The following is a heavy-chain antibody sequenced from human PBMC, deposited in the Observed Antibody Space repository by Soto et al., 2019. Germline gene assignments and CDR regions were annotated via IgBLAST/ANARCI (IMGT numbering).Heavy chain of an antibody. CDR1: GFTFSSYG. CDR2: ISYDGSNK. J-gene: IGHJ6*03. Sequence: QVQLVESGGGVVQPGRSLRLSCAASGFTFSSYGMHWVRQAPGKGLEWVAVISYDGSNKYYADSVKGRFTISRDNSKNTLYLQMNSLRAEDTAVYYCAKETYSSSKREDYYYYYMDVWGKGTTVTVSS. CDR3: AKETYSSSKREDYYYYYMDV. V-gene: IGHV3-30*18. D-gene: IGHD6-6*01.